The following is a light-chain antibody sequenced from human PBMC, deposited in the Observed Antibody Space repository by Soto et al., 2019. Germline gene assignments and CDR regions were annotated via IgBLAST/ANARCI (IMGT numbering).Light chain of an antibody. CDR1: QGISSY. CDR3: QQVKNYPLT. Sequence: DIPLTQSPSFLSASVGDRVTITCRASQGISSYVAWYQQKPGKAPKVLIYAASTLKSGVPSRFSGSGSGTEFTLTISSLQPEDFATYHCQQVKNYPLTFGGRTRVEIK. V-gene: IGKV1-9*01. CDR2: AAS. J-gene: IGKJ4*01.